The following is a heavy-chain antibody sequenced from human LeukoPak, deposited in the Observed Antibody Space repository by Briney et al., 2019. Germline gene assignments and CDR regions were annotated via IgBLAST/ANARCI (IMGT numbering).Heavy chain of an antibody. Sequence: GESLKISCKGSGYSFTTNWIGWMRQMPGKGLEWMGIIYPGDSDTRYSPSFQGQVTISADKSINTAYLQWSSLKASDTAIYYCARQVAAAGTGGPLLGYGMDVWGQGTTVTVSS. CDR1: GYSFTTNW. CDR3: ARQVAAAGTGGPLLGYGMDV. CDR2: IYPGDSDT. V-gene: IGHV5-51*01. D-gene: IGHD6-13*01. J-gene: IGHJ6*02.